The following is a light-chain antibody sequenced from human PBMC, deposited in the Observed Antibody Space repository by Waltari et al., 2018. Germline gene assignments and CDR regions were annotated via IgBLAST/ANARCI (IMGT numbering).Light chain of an antibody. CDR2: DAS. V-gene: IGKV3-11*01. CDR1: QSVSSN. J-gene: IGKJ4*01. Sequence: EIVLTQSPATLSLSPGERATLSCRASQSVSSNLAWYQQKPGQAPRLLIYDASNRATGIPVRVSGSGSGTDVTLTISSLEAEDFAVYYCQQRSNLVTFGGGTKVEIK. CDR3: QQRSNLVT.